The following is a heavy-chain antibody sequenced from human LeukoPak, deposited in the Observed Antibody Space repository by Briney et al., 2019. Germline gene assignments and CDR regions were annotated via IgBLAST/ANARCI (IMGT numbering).Heavy chain of an antibody. V-gene: IGHV3-11*04. CDR3: ARDLALIYNHYYHSRGWFDP. CDR1: GFTFSDYY. Sequence: GGSLRLSCAASGFTFSDYYMSWIRQAPGKGLEWVSYISSSGSIIYYADSVKGRFTISRDNAKNSLYLQMNSLRAEDTAVYYCARDLALIYNHYYHSRGWFDPWGQGTLVTVSS. CDR2: ISSSGSII. J-gene: IGHJ5*02. D-gene: IGHD3-22*01.